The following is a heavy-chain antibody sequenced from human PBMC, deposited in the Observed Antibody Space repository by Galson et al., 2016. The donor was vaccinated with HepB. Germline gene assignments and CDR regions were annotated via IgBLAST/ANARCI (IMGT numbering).Heavy chain of an antibody. CDR2: ISGSGGPT. CDR3: AKDLRGGDYGDLLDY. V-gene: IGHV3-23*01. Sequence: SLRLSCAVSGFTFSSYAMAWVRQAPGKGLEWVSSISGSGGPTYYPDSVRGRFTISRDNSRDTLYLQMDSLTAEDTAVYYCAKDLRGGDYGDLLDYWGQGALVTVSS. J-gene: IGHJ4*02. D-gene: IGHD4-17*01. CDR1: GFTFSSYA.